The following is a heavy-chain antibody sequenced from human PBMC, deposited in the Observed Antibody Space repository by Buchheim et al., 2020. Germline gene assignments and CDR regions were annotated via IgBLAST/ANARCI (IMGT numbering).Heavy chain of an antibody. CDR1: GFTFSSYA. V-gene: IGHV3-30-3*01. J-gene: IGHJ6*02. Sequence: QVQLVESGGGVVQPGRSLRLSCAASGFTFSSYAMHWVRQAPGKGLEWVAVISYDGSNKYYADSVKGRFTISRDNSKNTLYLQMNSLRAEDTAVYYCARDIVVVVAATQYYYYYGMGVWGQG. CDR2: ISYDGSNK. CDR3: ARDIVVVVAATQYYYYYGMGV. D-gene: IGHD2-15*01.